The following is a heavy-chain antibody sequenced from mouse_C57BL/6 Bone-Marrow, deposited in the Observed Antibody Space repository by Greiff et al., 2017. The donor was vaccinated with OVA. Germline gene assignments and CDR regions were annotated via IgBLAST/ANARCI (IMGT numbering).Heavy chain of an antibody. CDR2: ISDGGSYT. CDR1: GFTFSSYA. CDR3: ARDRDSSGAAWFAY. J-gene: IGHJ3*01. V-gene: IGHV5-4*01. Sequence: EVQVVESGGGLVKPGGSLKLSCAASGFTFSSYAMSWVRQTPEKRLEWVATISDGGSYTYYPDNVKGRFTISRDNAKNNLYLQMSHLKSEDTAMYYCARDRDSSGAAWFAYGGQGTLVTVSA. D-gene: IGHD3-2*02.